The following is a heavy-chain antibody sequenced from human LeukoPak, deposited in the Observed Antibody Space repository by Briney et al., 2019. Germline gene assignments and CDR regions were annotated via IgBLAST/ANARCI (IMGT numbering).Heavy chain of an antibody. J-gene: IGHJ4*02. D-gene: IGHD1-26*01. CDR1: GFTFSSYS. Sequence: GGPLTLPCAASGFTFSSYSMNWVPQAPGKGLEWVSSISCNNSYIYYADSVKGRFTISRVNAKNSLYLQMNSLRAEDTAVYYCARIVGATRDVDYWGQGTLVTVSS. V-gene: IGHV3-21*01. CDR3: ARIVGATRDVDY. CDR2: ISCNNSYI.